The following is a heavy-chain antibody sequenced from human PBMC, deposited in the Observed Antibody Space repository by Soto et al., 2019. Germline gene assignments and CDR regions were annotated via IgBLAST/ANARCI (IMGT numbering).Heavy chain of an antibody. Sequence: QVQLVESGGGVVQPGRSLRLSCAASGFTFSSYAMHWVRQAPGKGLEWVAVISYDGSNKYYADSVKGRLPISRDNSKNTLYPPMNSLSPEDPAVYYCPRDMGLGRSSGWSPSVLGCYFDLWGRGTLVTVSS. D-gene: IGHD6-19*01. CDR1: GFTFSSYA. CDR2: ISYDGSNK. J-gene: IGHJ2*01. CDR3: PRDMGLGRSSGWSPSVLGCYFDL. V-gene: IGHV3-30-3*01.